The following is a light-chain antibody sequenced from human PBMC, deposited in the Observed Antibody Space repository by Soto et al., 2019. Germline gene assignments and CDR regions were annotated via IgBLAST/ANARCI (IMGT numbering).Light chain of an antibody. J-gene: IGLJ1*01. V-gene: IGLV2-8*01. CDR3: KTYAGSNTYV. Sequence: QSVLTQPPAASGSPGQSVTIACTGTKKDICVYDFDSWYQHLPGKAPRLIIYAVVQQPSGVPDRFSGSKSGNTASLTVSRLQAADEADYFCKTYAGSNTYVFGSAPKVTVL. CDR1: KKDICVYDF. CDR2: AVV.